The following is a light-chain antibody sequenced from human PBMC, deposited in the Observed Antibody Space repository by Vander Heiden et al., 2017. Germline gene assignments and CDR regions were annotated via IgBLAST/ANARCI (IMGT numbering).Light chain of an antibody. V-gene: IGKV1-27*01. CDR2: AAS. Sequence: DIQMTQSPSSLSASVGDRVTITCRTSQGISDYLAWYQQKPGKSPTLLIYAASTLQAGVPSRFSGSGSGTHFTRTISSLQPEDVATYYCQRYNSAPMFTFGPGTKVNIK. CDR1: QGISDY. J-gene: IGKJ3*01. CDR3: QRYNSAPMFT.